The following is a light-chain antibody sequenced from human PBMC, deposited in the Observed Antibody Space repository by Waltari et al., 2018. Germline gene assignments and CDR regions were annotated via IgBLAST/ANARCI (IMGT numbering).Light chain of an antibody. J-gene: IGKJ4*01. CDR3: QQTFMYPS. Sequence: IQMTQSPSSLSASIGDRVTITCRASQSVSNFLNWYQQKPGGAPHPLISSAFILQYGVPSRFSGSGSGTEFTLTVSSLHPEDVATYFCQQTFMYPSFGGGTRIEI. CDR2: SAF. CDR1: QSVSNF. V-gene: IGKV1-39*01.